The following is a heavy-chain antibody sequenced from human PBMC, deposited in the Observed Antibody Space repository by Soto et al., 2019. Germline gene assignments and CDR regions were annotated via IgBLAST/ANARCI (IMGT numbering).Heavy chain of an antibody. CDR2: ISGSGGST. V-gene: IGHV3-23*01. D-gene: IGHD3-10*01. CDR3: AKRGTMLRGVNYYYYMDV. J-gene: IGHJ6*03. Sequence: GGSLRLSCAASGFTFSSYAMSWVRQAPGKGLEWVSAISGSGGSTYYADSVKGRFTISRDNSKNTLYLQMNSLRAEDTAVYYCAKRGTMLRGVNYYYYMDVWGKGTTVTVSS. CDR1: GFTFSSYA.